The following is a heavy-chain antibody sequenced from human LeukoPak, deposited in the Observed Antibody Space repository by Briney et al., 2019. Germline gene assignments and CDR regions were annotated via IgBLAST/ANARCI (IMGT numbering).Heavy chain of an antibody. CDR3: ARGDLYDGGGRNWFDP. CDR1: GGSITQTNY. J-gene: IGHJ5*02. D-gene: IGHD3-16*01. CDR2: VNLQGST. V-gene: IGHV4-4*02. Sequence: SETLSLTCDVSGGSITQTNYWTWVRQPPGKGLEWIGEVNLQGSTNYNPSLMGRVAISVDTSENHVSLQLTSVTAADTAVYYCARGDLYDGGGRNWFDPWGQGTLVTVSS.